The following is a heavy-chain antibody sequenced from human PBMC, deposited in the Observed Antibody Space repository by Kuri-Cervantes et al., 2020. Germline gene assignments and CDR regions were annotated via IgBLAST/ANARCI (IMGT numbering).Heavy chain of an antibody. D-gene: IGHD1-26*01. CDR1: GGSISDYH. CDR3: ARRLMGSSPKIDY. J-gene: IGHJ4*02. CDR2: INHSGST. Sequence: SETLSLTCTVSGGSISDYHWSWIRQPPGKGLEWIGEINHSGSTNYNPSLKSRVTISVDTSKNQFSLKLSSVTAADTAVYYCARRLMGSSPKIDYWGQGTLVTVSS. V-gene: IGHV4-34*01.